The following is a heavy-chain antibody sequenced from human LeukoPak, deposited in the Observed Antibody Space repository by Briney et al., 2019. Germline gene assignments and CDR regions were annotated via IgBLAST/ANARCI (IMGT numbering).Heavy chain of an antibody. CDR3: ARAYDRGFDY. CDR1: GGSISSSSYY. J-gene: IGHJ4*02. Sequence: SETLSLTCTVSGGSISSSSYYWGWICQPPGKGLEWIGSIYYSGSTYYNPSLKSRVTISVDTSKNQFSLKLSSVTAADTAVYYCARAYDRGFDYWGQGTLVTVSS. V-gene: IGHV4-39*07. D-gene: IGHD3-22*01. CDR2: IYYSGST.